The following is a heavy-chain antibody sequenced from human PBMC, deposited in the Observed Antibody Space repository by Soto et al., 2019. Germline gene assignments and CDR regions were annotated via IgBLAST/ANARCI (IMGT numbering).Heavy chain of an antibody. J-gene: IGHJ4*01. CDR2: IWYDGSSK. CDR1: EFTFSVYG. Sequence: PGGSLRLSCAASEFTFSVYGLHWVRQAPGKGLEWVAVIWYDGSSKYYSDSVKGRFTISRDNSKNTLYLQMNSLRAEDTAVYYCARDRGGYYYFDYWGQGTLVTVSS. V-gene: IGHV3-33*01. D-gene: IGHD1-26*01. CDR3: ARDRGGYYYFDY.